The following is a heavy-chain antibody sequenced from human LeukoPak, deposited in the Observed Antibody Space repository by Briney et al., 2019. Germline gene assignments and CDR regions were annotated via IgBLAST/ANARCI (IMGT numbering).Heavy chain of an antibody. CDR2: INTDGSVS. Sequence: GGSLRLSCAASGFTFSSYWMYWVRQAPGKGLAWVARINTDGSVSAYPDSVEGRFTISRDNAKNSLYLQMNSLRAEDTAVYYCARDSPTTIFGVVMTKIFDYWGQGTLVTVSS. V-gene: IGHV3-74*01. D-gene: IGHD3-3*01. J-gene: IGHJ4*02. CDR1: GFTFSSYW. CDR3: ARDSPTTIFGVVMTKIFDY.